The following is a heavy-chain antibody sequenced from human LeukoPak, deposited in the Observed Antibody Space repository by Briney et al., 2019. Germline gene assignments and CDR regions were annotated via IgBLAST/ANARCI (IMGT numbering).Heavy chain of an antibody. CDR1: GFTFSDYT. J-gene: IGHJ4*02. CDR2: IHTSSDYV. Sequence: GGSLRLSCAASGFTFSDYTMNWVRQTPGLAPEWVSSIHTSSDYVYYADSVKGRFISSRDNAKNSLYLQMNSLRAEDTAVYYCARERFHGSGAPKSDYWGQGTLVTVSS. CDR3: ARERFHGSGAPKSDY. D-gene: IGHD3-10*01. V-gene: IGHV3-21*01.